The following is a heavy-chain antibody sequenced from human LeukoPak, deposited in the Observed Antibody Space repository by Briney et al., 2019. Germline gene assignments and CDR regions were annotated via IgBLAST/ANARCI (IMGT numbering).Heavy chain of an antibody. CDR2: ISSSSSYI. V-gene: IGHV3-21*03. D-gene: IGHD3-22*01. CDR1: GFTFSTYW. Sequence: GGSLRLSCAASGFTFSTYWMGWVRQAPGKGLEWVSSISSSSSYIYYADSVKGRFTISRDNAKNSLYLQMNSLRAEDTAVYYCARGQGMIVPRGAFDIWGQGTMVTVSS. J-gene: IGHJ3*02. CDR3: ARGQGMIVPRGAFDI.